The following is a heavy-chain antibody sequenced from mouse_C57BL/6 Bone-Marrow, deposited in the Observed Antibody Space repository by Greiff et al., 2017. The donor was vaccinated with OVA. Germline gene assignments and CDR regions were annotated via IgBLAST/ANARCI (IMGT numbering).Heavy chain of an antibody. V-gene: IGHV1-72*01. CDR2: IAPNSGGT. Sequence: VQLQQPGAELVKPGASVKLSCKASGYTFTSYWMHWVKQRPGRGLAWIGRIAPNSGGTKYNEKFKSKATLTVDKPSSTAYMQLSSLTSEDSAVYYCARWDGNYDFDYWGQGTTLTVSS. D-gene: IGHD2-1*01. J-gene: IGHJ2*01. CDR1: GYTFTSYW. CDR3: ARWDGNYDFDY.